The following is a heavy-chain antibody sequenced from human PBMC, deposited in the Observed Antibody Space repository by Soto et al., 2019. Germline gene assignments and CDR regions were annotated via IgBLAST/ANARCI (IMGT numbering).Heavy chain of an antibody. CDR1: GDSVSINSVA. D-gene: IGHD6-19*01. J-gene: IGHJ5*02. CDR3: ARDLPSPLGIAVDGWFDP. V-gene: IGHV6-1*01. Sequence: SQTLSLTCAISGDSVSINSVAWNLIRQSPSRGLEWLGRTYYRSKWYNDYAVSVKSRITINPDTSKNQFSLQLNSVTPEDTAVYYCARDLPSPLGIAVDGWFDPWGQGTLVTVSS. CDR2: TYYRSKWYN.